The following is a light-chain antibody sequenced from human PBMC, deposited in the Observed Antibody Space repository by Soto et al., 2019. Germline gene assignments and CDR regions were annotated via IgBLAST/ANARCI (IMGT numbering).Light chain of an antibody. J-gene: IGLJ2*01. Sequence: QLVLTQPPSVSGAPGQRVTISCTGSSSNIGAGYDVHWYQQFPGKAPKLLIFGNTNRPSGVPDRFSGSKSGTSASLAITGLQAEDEAEYYCQSYDNSLSGPVVFGGGTKLTVL. CDR1: SSNIGAGYD. CDR2: GNT. CDR3: QSYDNSLSGPVV. V-gene: IGLV1-40*01.